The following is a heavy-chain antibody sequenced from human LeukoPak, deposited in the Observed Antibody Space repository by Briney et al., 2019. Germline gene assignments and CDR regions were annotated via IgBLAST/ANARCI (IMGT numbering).Heavy chain of an antibody. J-gene: IGHJ6*03. CDR3: ARLFFNDYIDYYYYYMDV. CDR2: IYHSGST. CDR1: GYSISSGYY. D-gene: IGHD4-11*01. V-gene: IGHV4-38-2*01. Sequence: SETLSLTCAVSGYSISSGYYWGWIRQPPGKGLEWIGSIYHSGSTYYNPSLKSRVTISVDTSKNQFSLKLSSVTAADTAVYYCARLFFNDYIDYYYYYMDVWGKGTTVTVSS.